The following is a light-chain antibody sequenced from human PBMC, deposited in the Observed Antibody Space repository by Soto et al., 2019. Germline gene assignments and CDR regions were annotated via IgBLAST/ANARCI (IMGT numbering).Light chain of an antibody. CDR1: QSISSW. CDR3: QQFNSYSPGA. J-gene: IGKJ1*01. Sequence: DIQMTHSPSPLSASVGYRVTITCVASQSISSWLAWYQQKPGKAPKLLIYDASSLESGVPSRFSGSGSGTEFTLTISSLQPDDFATYYCQQFNSYSPGAFGQGTKVDIK. CDR2: DAS. V-gene: IGKV1-5*01.